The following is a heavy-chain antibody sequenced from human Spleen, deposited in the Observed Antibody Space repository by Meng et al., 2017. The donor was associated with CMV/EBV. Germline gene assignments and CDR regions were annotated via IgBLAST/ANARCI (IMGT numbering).Heavy chain of an antibody. D-gene: IGHD2-2*01. J-gene: IGHJ4*02. CDR3: ARVSGVVVSGLSDY. Sequence: GGSLRLSCAASGFTVSSNYMSWVRQAPGKGLEWVSGITWNGGGTGQRDSVKGRFTISRDNAKNSLYLQMNSLRAEDTALYYCARVSGVVVSGLSDYWGQGTLVTVSS. V-gene: IGHV3-20*04. CDR2: ITWNGGGT. CDR1: GFTVSSNY.